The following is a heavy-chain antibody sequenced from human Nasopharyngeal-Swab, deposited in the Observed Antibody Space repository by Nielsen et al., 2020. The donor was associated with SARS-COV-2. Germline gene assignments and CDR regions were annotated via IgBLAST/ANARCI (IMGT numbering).Heavy chain of an antibody. J-gene: IGHJ4*02. D-gene: IGHD3-22*01. Sequence: RQAPGKGLEWIGYIYYSGSTNYNPSLKSRVTISVDTSKNQFSLKLSSVTAADTAVYYCARGAIDYYDSSGYGDWGQGTLVTVSS. V-gene: IGHV4-59*01. CDR3: ARGAIDYYDSSGYGD. CDR2: IYYSGST.